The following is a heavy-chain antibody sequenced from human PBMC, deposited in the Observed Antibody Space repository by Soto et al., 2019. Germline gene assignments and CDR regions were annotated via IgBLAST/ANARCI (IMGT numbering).Heavy chain of an antibody. CDR1: GFTFSSYE. CDR3: ARAPDPSSSWYGGRDFDY. Sequence: EVQLVESGGGLVQPGGSLRLSCAASGFTFSSYEMNWVRQAPGKGLEWVSYISSSGSTIYYADSVKGRFTISRDNAKNSLYLQMNSLRAEDTAVYYCARAPDPSSSWYGGRDFDYWGQGTLVTVSS. J-gene: IGHJ4*02. V-gene: IGHV3-48*03. CDR2: ISSSGSTI. D-gene: IGHD6-13*01.